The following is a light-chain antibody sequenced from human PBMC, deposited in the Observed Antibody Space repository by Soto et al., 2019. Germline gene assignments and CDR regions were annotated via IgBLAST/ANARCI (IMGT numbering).Light chain of an antibody. CDR3: QQYENLVMYT. CDR2: DTS. CDR1: QNISEY. J-gene: IGKJ2*01. V-gene: IGKV1-33*01. Sequence: DIQMTQSPASLSASVGDRVTITCRASQNISEYLNWFQQKPGEAPKLLIFDTSNLEEGVPSRFSGSGSGTHFTFTISSLQPEDIATYYCQQYENLVMYTFGQGTKLDI.